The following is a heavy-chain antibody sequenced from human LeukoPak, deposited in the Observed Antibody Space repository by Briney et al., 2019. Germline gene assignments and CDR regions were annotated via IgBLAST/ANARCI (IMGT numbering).Heavy chain of an antibody. CDR2: IYYSGST. Sequence: SQTLSPTCTVSGGSISSGGYYWSWIRQHPGKGLDWIGYIYYSGSTYCNPSLKSRATISVDTSKNQFSLGLTSVTAADTAVYYCARAPKGMTTVRYYYYYYMDVWGEGTTVTVSS. CDR3: ARAPKGMTTVRYYYYYYMDV. D-gene: IGHD4-11*01. V-gene: IGHV4-31*03. CDR1: GGSISSGGYY. J-gene: IGHJ6*03.